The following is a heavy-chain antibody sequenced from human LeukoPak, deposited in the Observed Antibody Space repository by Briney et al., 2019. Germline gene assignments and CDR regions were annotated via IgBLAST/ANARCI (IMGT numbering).Heavy chain of an antibody. CDR3: WRNLGMLGGGAPDY. V-gene: IGHV1-18*01. J-gene: IGHJ4*02. D-gene: IGHD2-8*01. Sequence: GASVTVSCKASGYTFTSYGISWVRQAPGQGLEWMGWISAYNGNTNYAQKLQGRVTMTTDTSKSTAYMELRSLRSAEPALYYLWRNLGMLGGGAPDYWGQGPLVTVSS. CDR2: ISAYNGNT. CDR1: GYTFTSYG.